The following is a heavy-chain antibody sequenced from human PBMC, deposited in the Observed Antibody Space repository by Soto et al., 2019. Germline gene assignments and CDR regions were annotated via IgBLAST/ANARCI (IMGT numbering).Heavy chain of an antibody. D-gene: IGHD2-15*01. J-gene: IGHJ4*02. CDR1: GGSISSYY. CDR2: IYYSGST. Sequence: PSETLSLTCTVSGGSISSYYWSWLRQPPGKGLEWIGYIYYSGSTNYNPSLKSRVTISVDTSKNQFALKLSSVTAADTAVYYCARARGGYLDYWGQGTLVT. CDR3: ARARGGYLDY. V-gene: IGHV4-59*01.